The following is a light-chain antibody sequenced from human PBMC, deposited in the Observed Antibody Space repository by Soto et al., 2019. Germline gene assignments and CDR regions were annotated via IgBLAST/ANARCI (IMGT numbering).Light chain of an antibody. CDR3: SSYTSSSTL. J-gene: IGLJ1*01. CDR2: AVT. V-gene: IGLV1-40*01. Sequence: QSVLTQPPSVSGAPGQRVTISCTGSSSNIGANYDVYWYQQLPGTAPKLMIYAVTDRPSGVSSRFSGSKAGNTASLTISGLQAEDEADYYCSSYTSSSTLFGTGTKVNV. CDR1: SSNIGANYD.